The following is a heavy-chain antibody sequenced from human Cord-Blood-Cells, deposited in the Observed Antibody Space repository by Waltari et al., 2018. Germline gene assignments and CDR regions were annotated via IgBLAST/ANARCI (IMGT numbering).Heavy chain of an antibody. CDR2: ISAYNGNT. CDR1: GYTFTSYG. J-gene: IGHJ4*02. Sequence: QVQLVQSGAEVKKPGASVKVSCKASGYTFTSYGISWVGQAPGQGLEWMGWISAYNGNTNYAKKLQGRVTMTTDTSTSTDYMELRSLRSDDTAVYYCAREGAHTIFGVVISTTHYFDYWGQGTLVTVSS. CDR3: AREGAHTIFGVVISTTHYFDY. D-gene: IGHD3-3*01. V-gene: IGHV1-18*04.